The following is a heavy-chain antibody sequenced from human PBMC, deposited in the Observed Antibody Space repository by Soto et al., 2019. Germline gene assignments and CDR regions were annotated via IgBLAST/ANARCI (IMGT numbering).Heavy chain of an antibody. V-gene: IGHV1-3*01. CDR2: INAGNGNT. Sequence: QVQLVQSGAEVKKPGASVKVSCKASGYTFTSYAMHWVRQAPGQRLEWMGWINAGNGNTKYSQKFQGRGTITSDTSARTAYMELSSLRSEDTAVYYCAREREEGWFDPWGQGTLVTVSS. CDR1: GYTFTSYA. D-gene: IGHD1-26*01. CDR3: AREREEGWFDP. J-gene: IGHJ5*02.